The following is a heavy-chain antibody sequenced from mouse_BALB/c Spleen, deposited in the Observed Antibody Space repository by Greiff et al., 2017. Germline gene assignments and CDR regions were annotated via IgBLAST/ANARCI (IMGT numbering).Heavy chain of an antibody. CDR1: GYSFTSYW. CDR2: IYPGNSDT. Sequence: VQLQQSGTVLARPGASVKMSCKASGYSFTSYWMHWVKQRPGQGLEWIGAIYPGNSDTSYNQKFKGKAKLTAVTSASTAYMELSSLTNEDSAVYYCTRSIGGLYAMDYWGQGTSVTVSS. J-gene: IGHJ4*01. V-gene: IGHV1-5*01. CDR3: TRSIGGLYAMDY. D-gene: IGHD1-1*02.